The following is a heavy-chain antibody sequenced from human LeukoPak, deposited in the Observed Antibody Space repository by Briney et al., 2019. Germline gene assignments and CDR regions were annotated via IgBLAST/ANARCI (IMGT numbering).Heavy chain of an antibody. V-gene: IGHV4-59*01. CDR3: ARMYSGTSYYFDY. D-gene: IGHD1-26*01. J-gene: IGHJ4*02. CDR1: SVTISTYY. CDR2: FSYSGST. Sequence: PSETLSLTCSVSSVTISTYYWIWIRQPPAKGLEWMGFFSYSGSTKYNPSLKSRVTMSVDTSKNQFSLKLSSVTAADTAVYYCARMYSGTSYYFDYWGQGTLVTVSS.